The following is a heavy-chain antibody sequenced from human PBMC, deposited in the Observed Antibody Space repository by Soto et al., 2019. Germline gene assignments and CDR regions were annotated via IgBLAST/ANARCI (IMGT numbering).Heavy chain of an antibody. CDR2: IIPIFVTA. V-gene: IGHV1-69*13. D-gene: IGHD3-22*01. J-gene: IGHJ4*02. Sequence: GXAVNDSFQASLGTLSRYALDGVRPAPGQGLEWMGGIIPIFVTANYAQKFQGRVTITADESTSTAYMEQSSLRSGDTAVYYCARAPYYDSSVASVYFVYWGQGDLVTVLL. CDR1: LGTLSRYA. CDR3: ARAPYYDSSVASVYFVY.